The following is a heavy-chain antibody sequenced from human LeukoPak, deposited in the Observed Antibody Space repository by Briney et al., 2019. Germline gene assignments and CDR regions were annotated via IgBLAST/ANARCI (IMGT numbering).Heavy chain of an antibody. CDR2: IKEDGSEK. D-gene: IGHD3-22*01. J-gene: IGHJ4*02. CDR3: AKVRATYLYDTSGYSALDY. Sequence: GGSLRLSCAASGFTFSRYWMSWVRQAPGKGLEWVANIKEDGSEKYYVDSVKGRFTISRDNAKNSLYLQMNSLRAEDTAVYYCAKVRATYLYDTSGYSALDYWGQGTLVTVSS. CDR1: GFTFSRYW. V-gene: IGHV3-7*02.